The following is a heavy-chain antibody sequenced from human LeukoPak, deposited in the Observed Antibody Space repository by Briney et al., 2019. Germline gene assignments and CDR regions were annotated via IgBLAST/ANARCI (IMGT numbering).Heavy chain of an antibody. J-gene: IGHJ4*02. CDR3: ARDRHSTTDYFDY. D-gene: IGHD1-26*01. CDR1: GFTFSSYG. V-gene: IGHV3-23*01. Sequence: GGSLRLPCAASGFTFSSYGMSWVRQAPEKGLEWVSGISASGDSTYYADSVKGRFTISRDNSQNTLYLQMNSLRAEDTALYYCARDRHSTTDYFDYWGQGTLVTVSS. CDR2: ISASGDST.